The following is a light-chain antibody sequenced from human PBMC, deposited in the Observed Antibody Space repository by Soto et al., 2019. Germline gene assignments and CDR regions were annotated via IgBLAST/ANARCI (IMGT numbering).Light chain of an antibody. CDR3: QQHDTSSYT. V-gene: IGKV3-20*01. CDR1: PSLRTSY. Sequence: PGDRATLSCWDSPSLRTSYLAWYQRKPGQAPRLLICGASRRATGIPDRFNGSGSGTDFILTISRLEPDDFAVYYCQQHDTSSYTFGQGTMVEIK. J-gene: IGKJ2*01. CDR2: GAS.